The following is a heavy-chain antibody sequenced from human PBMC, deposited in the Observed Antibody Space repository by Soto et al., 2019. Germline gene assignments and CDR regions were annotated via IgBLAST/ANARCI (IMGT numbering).Heavy chain of an antibody. CDR2: IYYSGST. CDR3: ARRVHCSGGSCYAEVDNWFDP. J-gene: IGHJ5*02. Sequence: SETLALTCTVSGCSISIYYWSWIRQRPGKGLEWIGYIYYSGSTNYNPSLKSRVTISVDTSKNQFSLKLSSVTAADTAVYYCARRVHCSGGSCYAEVDNWFDPWGQGTLVTVSS. D-gene: IGHD2-15*01. CDR1: GCSISIYY. V-gene: IGHV4-59*08.